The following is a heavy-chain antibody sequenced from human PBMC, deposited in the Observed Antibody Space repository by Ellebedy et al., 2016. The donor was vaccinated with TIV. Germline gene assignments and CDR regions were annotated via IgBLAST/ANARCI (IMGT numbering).Heavy chain of an antibody. CDR3: ARDANPSRTTGTGGLDV. CDR1: GFTFSAYS. J-gene: IGHJ3*01. V-gene: IGHV3-21*01. D-gene: IGHD1-1*01. CDR2: ITIRSNYI. Sequence: PGGSLRLSCAASGFTFSAYSMNWVRQAPGKGLEWVSSITIRSNYIYYADSLKGRFTISRDDAKNSLSLQMNSLRAEDTAVYYWARDANPSRTTGTGGLDVWGQGTMVTVSS.